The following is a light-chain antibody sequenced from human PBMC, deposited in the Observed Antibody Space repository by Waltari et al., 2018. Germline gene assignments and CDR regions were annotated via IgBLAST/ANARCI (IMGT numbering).Light chain of an antibody. J-gene: IGKJ3*01. CDR3: QQYYSNPFT. V-gene: IGKV4-1*01. Sequence: DIVMTQSPDSLAVSLGDRATINCRSSQSVLYRSNLKNYLAWYQQKPGQSPKVLIYWASSRESGVPDRFSGSGSETDFTLTISSLQAEDVAVYYCQQYYSNPFTFGPGTKVESK. CDR2: WAS. CDR1: QSVLYRSNLKNY.